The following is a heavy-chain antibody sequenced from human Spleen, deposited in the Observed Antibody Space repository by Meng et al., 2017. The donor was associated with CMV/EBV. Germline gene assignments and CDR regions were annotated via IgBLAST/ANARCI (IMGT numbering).Heavy chain of an antibody. Sequence: GGSLRLSCAASGFTFSNYAMNWVRQAPGKGREWVSAIDGSDASTYYADSVKGRFTISRDNSKYTLYLQMNSLRAEDTAVYYCAKGGRRPNTIFGVVVGSMDVWGQGTTVTVSS. CDR1: GFTFSNYA. D-gene: IGHD3-3*01. V-gene: IGHV3-23*01. J-gene: IGHJ6*02. CDR3: AKGGRRPNTIFGVVVGSMDV. CDR2: IDGSDAST.